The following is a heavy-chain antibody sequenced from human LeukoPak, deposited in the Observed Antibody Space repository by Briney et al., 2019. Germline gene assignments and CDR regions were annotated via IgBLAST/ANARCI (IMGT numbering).Heavy chain of an antibody. D-gene: IGHD3-22*01. CDR3: ARAPSEIGGYYPEYFRH. J-gene: IGHJ1*01. V-gene: IGHV3-74*01. CDR2: IKSDGGT. CDR1: GFIFSTYW. Sequence: GGSLRLSCAASGFIFSTYWMHWVRQAPGKVLVWVSRIKSDGGTNYAASVRGRFTISRDNAKKTVSLQMNSLRPEDTGVYYCARAPSEIGGYYPEYFRHWGQGTLVTVSS.